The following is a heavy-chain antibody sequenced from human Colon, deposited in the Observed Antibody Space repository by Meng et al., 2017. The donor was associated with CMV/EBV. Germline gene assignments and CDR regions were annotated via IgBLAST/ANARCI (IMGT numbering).Heavy chain of an antibody. V-gene: IGHV3-23*01. CDR3: AKGRMYYDFWSGYED. D-gene: IGHD3-3*01. CDR1: GFTFNDYA. J-gene: IGHJ4*02. Sequence: GESLKISCAASGFTFNDYAMAWVRQAPGKGLEWVSGISGSGSEGGDYYAASVKGRFTVSRDNFKNILYLEMNNLKADDTAVHFCAKGRMYYDFWSGYEDWGQGTLVTVSS. CDR2: ISGSGSEGGD.